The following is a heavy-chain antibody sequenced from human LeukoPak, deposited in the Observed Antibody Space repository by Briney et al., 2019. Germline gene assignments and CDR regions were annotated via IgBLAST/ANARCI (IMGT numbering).Heavy chain of an antibody. CDR1: GFTFSSDW. D-gene: IGHD3-9*01. J-gene: IGHJ4*02. V-gene: IGHV3-74*01. CDR3: ARHPYDILTGPSFDY. Sequence: QPGVSLRLSCAASGFTFSSDWMHWVRQAPGRGPPPPPRINRDGRSTTYADSVKGRFTISRDNAKNTLYLQMNSLRAEDTAVYYCARHPYDILTGPSFDYWGQGTLVTVSS. CDR2: INRDGRST.